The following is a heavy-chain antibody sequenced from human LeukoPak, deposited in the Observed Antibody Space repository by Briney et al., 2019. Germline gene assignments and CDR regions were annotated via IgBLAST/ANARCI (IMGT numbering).Heavy chain of an antibody. CDR3: AREYYVWGSPIDY. V-gene: IGHV3-33*01. CDR1: GFTFSSYG. Sequence: GRSLRLSCAASGFTFSSYGMHWVRQAPGKGLEWVAVIWYDGSNKYYADSVKGRFTISRDNSKNTLYLQMNSLRAEDTAVYYCAREYYVWGSPIDYWGQGTLVTVSP. D-gene: IGHD3-16*01. J-gene: IGHJ4*02. CDR2: IWYDGSNK.